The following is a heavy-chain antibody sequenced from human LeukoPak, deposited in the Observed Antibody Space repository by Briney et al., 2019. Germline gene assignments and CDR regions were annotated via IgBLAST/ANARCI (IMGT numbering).Heavy chain of an antibody. D-gene: IGHD3-9*01. CDR1: GGTFSSYT. V-gene: IGHV1-69*13. Sequence: SVKVSCKASGGTFSSYTISWVRQAPGQGLEWMGRIIPIFGTANYAQKFQGRVTITADESTSTAYMELSSLRSEDTAVYYCARDSPERSKGYYDILTGYYPFDYWGQGTLVTVSS. CDR3: ARDSPERSKGYYDILTGYYPFDY. CDR2: IIPIFGTA. J-gene: IGHJ4*02.